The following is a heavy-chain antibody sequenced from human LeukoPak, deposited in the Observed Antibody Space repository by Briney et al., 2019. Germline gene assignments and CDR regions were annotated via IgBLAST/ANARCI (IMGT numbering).Heavy chain of an antibody. J-gene: IGHJ4*02. Sequence: GGSLRLSCAASGFTFSTYAMHWVRQAPGKGLEWVAFIWHDGSKKYYADSVKGRFAISRENSKNTVYLQMNDLRPEDTALYFCAKISSSAESNFDYWGQGTLLTVSS. CDR2: IWHDGSKK. CDR3: AKISSSAESNFDY. V-gene: IGHV3-30*02. D-gene: IGHD6-25*01. CDR1: GFTFSTYA.